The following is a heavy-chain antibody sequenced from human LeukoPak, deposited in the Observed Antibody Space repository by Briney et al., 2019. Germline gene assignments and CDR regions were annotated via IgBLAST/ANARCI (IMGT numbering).Heavy chain of an antibody. CDR3: AKARNYDFWSGYRERFDY. V-gene: IGHV3-30*04. D-gene: IGHD3-3*01. J-gene: IGHJ4*02. CDR1: GFTFSSYS. CDR2: ISYDGTNK. Sequence: GGSLRLSCAASGFTFSSYSMHWVRQAPGKGLDWVAVISYDGTNKYYADSVKGRFTISRDNSKNTLYLQMNSLRAEDTAVYYCAKARNYDFWSGYRERFDYWGQGTLVTVSS.